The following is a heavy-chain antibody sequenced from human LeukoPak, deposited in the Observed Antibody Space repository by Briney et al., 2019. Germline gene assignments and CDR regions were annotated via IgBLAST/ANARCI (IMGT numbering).Heavy chain of an antibody. Sequence: SETLSLTCAVYGGSLSGYYRSRIPPSPGEGLGWIAEIHYRGSASYNPSLKSRVTISGDPSKNQVSLRVTSVTAADTAEYYCARGILSGYYFDSWGQGSLVTVSS. V-gene: IGHV4-34*01. CDR1: GGSLSGYY. D-gene: IGHD2-15*01. J-gene: IGHJ4*02. CDR3: ARGILSGYYFDS. CDR2: IHYRGSA.